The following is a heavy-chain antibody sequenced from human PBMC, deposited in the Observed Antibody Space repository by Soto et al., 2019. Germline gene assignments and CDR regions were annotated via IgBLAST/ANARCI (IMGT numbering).Heavy chain of an antibody. CDR2: IYHSGST. V-gene: IGHV4-30-2*01. D-gene: IGHD3-22*01. CDR1: GGSISSGGYS. Sequence: TSETLSLTCAVSGGSISSGGYSWSWIRQPPGKGLEWIGYIYHSGSTYYNPSLKSRVTISVDRSKNQFSLKLSSVTAADTAVYYCARGNYYDTANFDYWGQGTLVTVSS. CDR3: ARGNYYDTANFDY. J-gene: IGHJ4*02.